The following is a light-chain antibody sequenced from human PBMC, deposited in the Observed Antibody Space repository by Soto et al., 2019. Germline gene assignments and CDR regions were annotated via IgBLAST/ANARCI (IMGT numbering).Light chain of an antibody. CDR2: LGS. V-gene: IGKV2-28*01. CDR1: QSLLHSNGYNY. J-gene: IGKJ4*01. CDR3: MQALQSLALT. Sequence: DIVMTQSPLSLPVTPGEPASISCRSSQSLLHSNGYNYLDWYLQKPGQSPQLLIYLGSNRASGVPDRFSGSGSGTDCTQKISRVEATDVGVYYGMQALQSLALTFGGGTKVEIK.